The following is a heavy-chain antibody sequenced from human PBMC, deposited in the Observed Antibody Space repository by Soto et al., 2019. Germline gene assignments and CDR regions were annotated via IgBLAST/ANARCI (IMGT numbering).Heavy chain of an antibody. Sequence: GGSLRLSCSASGFPFNIYGVHWVRQAPGKGLQYVSAISSSGSSTYYADSVKGRFTISRDNSKNTLYLQMNSLSVEDTAMYYCATGPSPAFDIWGLGTMVTVSS. CDR2: ISSSGSST. J-gene: IGHJ3*02. V-gene: IGHV3-64*04. CDR3: ATGPSPAFDI. CDR1: GFPFNIYG.